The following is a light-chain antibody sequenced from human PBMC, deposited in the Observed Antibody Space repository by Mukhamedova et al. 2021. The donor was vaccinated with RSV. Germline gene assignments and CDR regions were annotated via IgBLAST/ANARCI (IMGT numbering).Light chain of an antibody. Sequence: GERATLSCRASQSVSSSYLAWYQQKPGQAPRLLIYGASSRATGIPDRFSGCGSGTDFTLTISRLEPEDFAVYYCQQYGSSPTFGQG. J-gene: IGKJ5*01. V-gene: IGKV3-20*01. CDR2: GAS. CDR3: QQYGSSPT. CDR1: QSVSSSY.